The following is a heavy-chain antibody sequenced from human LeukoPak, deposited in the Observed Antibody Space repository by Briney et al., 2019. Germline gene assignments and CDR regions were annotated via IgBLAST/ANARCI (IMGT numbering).Heavy chain of an antibody. D-gene: IGHD3-10*01. J-gene: IGHJ4*02. Sequence: SETLSLTCAVYGGSFSGYYWSWISQPPGKGLEWIGEINHSGSTNYNPSLKSRVTISVDTSKNQFSLKLSSVTAADTAVYYCAREGMVRGTPVDYWGQGTLVTVSS. CDR3: AREGMVRGTPVDY. CDR1: GGSFSGYY. V-gene: IGHV4-34*01. CDR2: INHSGST.